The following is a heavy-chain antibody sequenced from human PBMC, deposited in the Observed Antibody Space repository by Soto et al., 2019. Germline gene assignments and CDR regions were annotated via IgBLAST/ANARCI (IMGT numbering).Heavy chain of an antibody. CDR3: AKDHYKVPPGRMDV. J-gene: IGHJ6*02. D-gene: IGHD4-4*01. V-gene: IGHV3-30*18. CDR2: ISYDGSDK. Sequence: QVKLVESGGGVVQPGRSLRLSCAASGFNFNTYGMHWVRQAPGKGLEWVAVISYDGSDKYYADSVKGRFTISRDNSKNTLYLQMNSLRADDTAMYYCAKDHYKVPPGRMDVWGQGTTVTVSS. CDR1: GFNFNTYG.